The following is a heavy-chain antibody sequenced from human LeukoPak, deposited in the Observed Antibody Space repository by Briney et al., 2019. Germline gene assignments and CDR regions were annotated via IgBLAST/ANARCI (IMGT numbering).Heavy chain of an antibody. CDR3: AREWMGAAAMVRGERWFDP. V-gene: IGHV1-18*01. J-gene: IGHJ5*02. D-gene: IGHD3-10*01. CDR1: GYTFINSG. Sequence: GASVKVSCKASGYTFINSGISWVRQAPGQGLEWMGWIDPKNGNTEYAQKVQDRVTLTTDTSTSTAYLELRSLRFDDTAVYYCAREWMGAAAMVRGERWFDPWGQGTLVTVSS. CDR2: IDPKNGNT.